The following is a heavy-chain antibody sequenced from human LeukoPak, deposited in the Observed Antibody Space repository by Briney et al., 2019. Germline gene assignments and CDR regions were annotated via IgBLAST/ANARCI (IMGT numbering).Heavy chain of an antibody. CDR1: GGSISGGGYS. D-gene: IGHD4-11*01. CDR3: ARGPVTTFGTFDY. CDR2: IYHSGST. Sequence: SETLSLTCAVSGGSISGGGYSWSWIRQPPGKGLEWIGYIYHSGSTYYNPSLKSRVTISVDRSKNQFSLKLSSVTAADTAVYYCARGPVTTFGTFDYWGQGTLVTVSS. J-gene: IGHJ4*02. V-gene: IGHV4-30-2*01.